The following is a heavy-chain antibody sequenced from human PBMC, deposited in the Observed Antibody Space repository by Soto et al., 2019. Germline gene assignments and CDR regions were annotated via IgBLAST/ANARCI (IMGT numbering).Heavy chain of an antibody. CDR2: IYYSGST. J-gene: IGHJ6*02. Sequence: QLQLQESGPGLVKPSETLSLTCTVSGGSISSSSYYWGWIRQPPGKGLEWIGSIYYSGSTYYNPSLKSRVTISVDTSKNQFSLKLSSVTAADTAVYYCASGTYYDILTGYYVAYGMDVWGQGTTVTVSS. CDR3: ASGTYYDILTGYYVAYGMDV. V-gene: IGHV4-39*01. D-gene: IGHD3-9*01. CDR1: GGSISSSSYY.